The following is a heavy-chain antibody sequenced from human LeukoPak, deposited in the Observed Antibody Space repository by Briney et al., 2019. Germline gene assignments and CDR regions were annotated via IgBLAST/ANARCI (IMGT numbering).Heavy chain of an antibody. CDR2: MSPNSGDT. CDR1: GYTFTSYD. CDR3: ARGPPNWGYDY. Sequence: ASVKVSCKASGYTFTSYDFNWVRQATGQRPEWMGWMSPNSGDTGYAQKFQDRVTMTRNTSISTAYMELSSLRSDDAAVYYCARGPPNWGYDYWGPGTLVTVSS. V-gene: IGHV1-8*01. D-gene: IGHD7-27*01. J-gene: IGHJ4*02.